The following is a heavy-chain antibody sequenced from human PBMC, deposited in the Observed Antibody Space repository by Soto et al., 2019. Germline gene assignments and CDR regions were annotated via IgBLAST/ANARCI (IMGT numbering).Heavy chain of an antibody. CDR1: GYTFTGYY. D-gene: IGHD6-19*01. J-gene: IGHJ3*02. Sequence: QVQRVQSGAEVKKPGASVKVSCKASGYTFTGYYMHWVRQAPGQGLEWMGWINPNSGGTNYAQKFQGWVTMTRDTSISTAYRELSRLRSDDTAVYYCARDLAVAGHDAFDIWGQGTMVTVSS. CDR2: INPNSGGT. V-gene: IGHV1-2*04. CDR3: ARDLAVAGHDAFDI.